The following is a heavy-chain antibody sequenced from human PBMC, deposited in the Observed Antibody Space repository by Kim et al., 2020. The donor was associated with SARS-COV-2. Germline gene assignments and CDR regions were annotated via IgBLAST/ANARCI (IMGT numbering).Heavy chain of an antibody. D-gene: IGHD3-22*01. CDR1: GYTFTSYY. V-gene: IGHV1-46*01. CDR2: INPSGGST. Sequence: ASVKVSCKASGYTFTSYYMHWVRQAPGQGLEWMGIINPSGGSTSYAQKFQGRVTMTRDTSTSTVYMELSSLRSEDTAVYYCAREWPADYYDSSGFDYWGQGTLVTVSS. J-gene: IGHJ4*02. CDR3: AREWPADYYDSSGFDY.